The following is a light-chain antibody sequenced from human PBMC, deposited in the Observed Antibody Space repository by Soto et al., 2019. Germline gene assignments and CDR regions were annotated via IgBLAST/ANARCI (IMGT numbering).Light chain of an antibody. CDR1: SSNIGGNT. V-gene: IGLV1-44*01. Sequence: QSVLTQPPSASATPGQRVSISCSGSSSNIGGNTVNWYRQYPGAAPKLLIYSDDQRPSGVPARVSGFKSGTSASLAISGLQSEDEAVYYCAAWDDSLSGPVFGGGTKVTVL. J-gene: IGLJ2*01. CDR3: AAWDDSLSGPV. CDR2: SDD.